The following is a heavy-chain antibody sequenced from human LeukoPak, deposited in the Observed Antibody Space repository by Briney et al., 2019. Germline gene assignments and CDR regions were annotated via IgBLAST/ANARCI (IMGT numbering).Heavy chain of an antibody. V-gene: IGHV3-7*01. CDR1: GFTFSDYY. J-gene: IGHJ4*02. Sequence: GGSLRLSCAASGFTFSDYYMSWVRQAPGKGLEWVATMRQDGSETYYVDSVKGRFTISRDNAKNSVYLQMNSLRAEDTAVYYCARYVLTARFDYWGQGTLVTVSS. CDR3: ARYVLTARFDY. D-gene: IGHD6-6*01. CDR2: MRQDGSET.